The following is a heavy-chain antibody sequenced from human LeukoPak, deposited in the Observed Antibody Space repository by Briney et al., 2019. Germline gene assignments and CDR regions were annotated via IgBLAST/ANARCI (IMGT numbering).Heavy chain of an antibody. CDR2: ISSNGGST. V-gene: IGHV3-64*01. D-gene: IGHD4-17*01. Sequence: GGSLRLSCAASGFTFSSYAMHWVRQAPGKGLEYVSAISSNGGSTYYANSVKGRFTISRDNSKNTLYLQMGSLRAEDMAVYYCAGAPGGDTEFDYWGQGTLVTVSS. CDR1: GFTFSSYA. J-gene: IGHJ4*02. CDR3: AGAPGGDTEFDY.